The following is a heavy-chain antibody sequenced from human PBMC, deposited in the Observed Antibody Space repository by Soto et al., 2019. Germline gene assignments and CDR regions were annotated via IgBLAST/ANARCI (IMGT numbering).Heavy chain of an antibody. CDR1: GGSFSGYY. CDR3: GSVPRYDRFDY. J-gene: IGHJ4*02. D-gene: IGHD3-16*01. V-gene: IGHV4-34*01. Sequence: QVQLQQWGAGLLKPSETLSLTCAAYGGSFSGYYWSWIRQPPGKGLEWFGEINHSGSTNYNPSLKSRVTISVDTAKNQFSLKMSSVTAADTAVYYCGSVPRYDRFDYWGQGTLVTVSS. CDR2: INHSGST.